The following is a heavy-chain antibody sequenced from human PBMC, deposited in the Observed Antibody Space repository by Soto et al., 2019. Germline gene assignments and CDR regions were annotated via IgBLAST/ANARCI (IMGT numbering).Heavy chain of an antibody. D-gene: IGHD3-9*01. CDR2: ISAYNGKT. CDR1: GYNFSRYG. Sequence: QVQLVQSGAEVKKPGASVKVSCKASGYNFSRYGITWVRKVPGQGLEWMGWISAYNGKTNYAQKVQGRVTMTTDTSTRIAYMELRSLSSDDTAVYYCARLEIVTGYNIVIWFDPWGQGTLVTVSS. CDR3: ARLEIVTGYNIVIWFDP. J-gene: IGHJ5*02. V-gene: IGHV1-18*01.